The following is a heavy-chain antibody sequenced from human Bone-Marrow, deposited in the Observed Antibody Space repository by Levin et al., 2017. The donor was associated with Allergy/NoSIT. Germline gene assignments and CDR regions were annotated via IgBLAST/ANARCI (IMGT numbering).Heavy chain of an antibody. CDR3: ATRKGTTTDYPLVYQYSMNV. CDR1: GDTLKELS. Sequence: GESLKISCKVSGDTLKELSMHWVRQAPGEGLEWMGGFDPEDGETVYAQRFQGRVTMTEDTSTDTAYMELNSLRSEDTAVYYCATRKGTTTDYPLVYQYSMNVWGQGTTVTVSS. J-gene: IGHJ6*02. D-gene: IGHD1-26*01. CDR2: FDPEDGET. V-gene: IGHV1-24*01.